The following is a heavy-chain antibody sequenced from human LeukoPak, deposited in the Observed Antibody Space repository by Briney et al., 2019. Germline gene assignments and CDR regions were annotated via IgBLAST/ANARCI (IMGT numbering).Heavy chain of an antibody. J-gene: IGHJ4*02. V-gene: IGHV1-24*01. CDR3: ATTVAFEEMATITPRLVDY. CDR2: FDPEDGET. CDR1: GYTLTELS. Sequence: ASVKVSCKVSGYTLTELSMHWVRQAPGKGLEWMGGFDPEDGETIYAQKFQGRATMTEDTSTDTAYMELSSLRSEDTAVYYCATTVAFEEMATITPRLVDYWGQGTLSPSPQ. D-gene: IGHD5-24*01.